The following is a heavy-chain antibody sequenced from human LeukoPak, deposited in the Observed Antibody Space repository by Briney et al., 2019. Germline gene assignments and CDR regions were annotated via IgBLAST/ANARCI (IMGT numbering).Heavy chain of an antibody. CDR3: ARLEVVAAIVDY. CDR2: IYISGST. V-gene: IGHV4-61*02. Sequence: SQTLSLTCTVSGGSISSGSYYWSWIRQPAGKGLEWIGRIYISGSTSYNPSLKSRVTISVDTSKNQFSLKLSSVTAADTAVYYCARLEVVAAIVDYWGQGTLVTVSS. D-gene: IGHD2-15*01. CDR1: GGSISSGSYY. J-gene: IGHJ4*02.